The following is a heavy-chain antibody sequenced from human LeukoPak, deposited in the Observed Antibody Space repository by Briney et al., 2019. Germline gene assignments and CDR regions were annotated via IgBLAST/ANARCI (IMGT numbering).Heavy chain of an antibody. CDR2: INHSGST. Sequence: GSLRLSCAASGFTFSSYAMSWIRQPPGKGLEWIGEINHSGSTNYNLSLKSRVTISVDTSENQFSLKLSSVTAADTAVYYCARGAVDIFYYYYYGMDVWGQGTTVTVS. J-gene: IGHJ6*02. CDR1: GFTFSSYA. V-gene: IGHV4-34*01. D-gene: IGHD5-12*01. CDR3: ARGAVDIFYYYYYGMDV.